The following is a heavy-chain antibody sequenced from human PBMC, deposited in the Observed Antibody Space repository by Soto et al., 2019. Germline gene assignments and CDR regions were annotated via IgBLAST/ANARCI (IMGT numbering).Heavy chain of an antibody. D-gene: IGHD2-2*02. V-gene: IGHV4-34*01. Sequence: PSETLSLTCAVYGGSFSGYYWSWIRQPPGKGLEWIGEINHSGSTNYNPSLKSRVTISVDTSKNQFSLKLSSVTAADTAVYYCARRARIVVVPAAIVGNWFDPWGQGTLVTVSS. CDR3: ARRARIVVVPAAIVGNWFDP. J-gene: IGHJ5*02. CDR2: INHSGST. CDR1: GGSFSGYY.